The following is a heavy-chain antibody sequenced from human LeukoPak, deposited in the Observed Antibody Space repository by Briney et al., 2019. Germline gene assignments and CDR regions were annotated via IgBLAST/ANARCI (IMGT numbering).Heavy chain of an antibody. CDR3: ARGGDGYCDY. V-gene: IGHV3-30-3*01. Sequence: PGGSLRLSCAASGFTFSNYAMGWVRQAAGRGLGWAALISYYGVNKYYAHTVKGRLTIYRHNSKNTLHLQMSSLRAEDTAVYYCARGGDGYCDYWGQGTLVTVSS. D-gene: IGHD3-22*01. J-gene: IGHJ4*02. CDR1: GFTFSNYA. CDR2: ISYYGVNK.